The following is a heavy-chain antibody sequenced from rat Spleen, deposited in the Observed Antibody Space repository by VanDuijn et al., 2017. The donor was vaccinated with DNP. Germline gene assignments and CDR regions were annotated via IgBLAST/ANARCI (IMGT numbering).Heavy chain of an antibody. CDR2: ISVSGGNT. Sequence: EVQLVESGGGLVQPGDSLKLSCAASGFTFSDYAMAWVRQSPKKDLEWVATISVSGGNTYYRDSVKGRCAVSRDNAKTTLYLQMDSLRSEDTATYYCARHEDYHGSFDYWGQGVMVAVSS. CDR3: ARHEDYHGSFDY. CDR1: GFTFSDYA. J-gene: IGHJ2*01. D-gene: IGHD1-12*03. V-gene: IGHV5S23*01.